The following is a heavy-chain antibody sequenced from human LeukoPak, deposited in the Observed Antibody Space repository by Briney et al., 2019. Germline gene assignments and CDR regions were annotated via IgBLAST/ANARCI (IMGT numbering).Heavy chain of an antibody. CDR1: GGSISSGDYY. CDR2: IYYSGST. CDR3: AREYYYGSGAGGYYYYMDV. J-gene: IGHJ6*03. D-gene: IGHD3-10*01. V-gene: IGHV4-30-4*08. Sequence: PSETLSLTCTVSGGSISSGDYYWSWIRQPPGKGLEWIGYIYYSGSTYYNPSLKSRVTISVDTSKNQFSLKLSSVTAADTAVYYCAREYYYGSGAGGYYYYMDVWAKGPRSPSP.